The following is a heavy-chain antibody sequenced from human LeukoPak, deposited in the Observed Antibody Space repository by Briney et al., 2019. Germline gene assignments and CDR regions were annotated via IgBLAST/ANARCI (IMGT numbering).Heavy chain of an antibody. Sequence: PAGSLRLSCAASGFTFSSYSMNWIRQAPGKGLGWVSSISSSRSYIYYADSVKGRFTISRDNAKNSQYLQMNSLRAEDTAVYYCARFSGNDAFDIWGQGTMVTVSS. CDR1: GFTFSSYS. V-gene: IGHV3-21*01. J-gene: IGHJ3*02. D-gene: IGHD1-26*01. CDR3: ARFSGNDAFDI. CDR2: ISSSRSYI.